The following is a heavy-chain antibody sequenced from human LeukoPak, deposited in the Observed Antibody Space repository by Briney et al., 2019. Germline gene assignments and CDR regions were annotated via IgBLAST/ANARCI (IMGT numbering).Heavy chain of an antibody. Sequence: PGGSLRLSCAASGFTVSSNYMSWVRQAPGKGLEWVSVIYSGGSTYYADSVKGRFTISRDNSKNTLYLQMNSLRAEDTAVYYCARDRGYYNDSSGYTLDYWGQGTLVTVSS. CDR2: IYSGGST. CDR1: GFTVSSNY. CDR3: ARDRGYYNDSSGYTLDY. D-gene: IGHD3-22*01. V-gene: IGHV3-53*01. J-gene: IGHJ4*02.